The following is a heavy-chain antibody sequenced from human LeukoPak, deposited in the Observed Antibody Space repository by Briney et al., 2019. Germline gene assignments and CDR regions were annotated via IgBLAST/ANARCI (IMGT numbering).Heavy chain of an antibody. Sequence: PSETLSLTCAVYGGSFSGYYWSWIRQPPGKGLEWIGEINHSGSTNYNPSIKSRVNISVDTSKNQFSLKLSSVTAADTAVYYCARGNRIMITFGGVIAEYYFDYWGQGTLVTVSS. J-gene: IGHJ4*02. D-gene: IGHD3-16*02. V-gene: IGHV4-34*01. CDR3: ARGNRIMITFGGVIAEYYFDY. CDR2: INHSGST. CDR1: GGSFSGYY.